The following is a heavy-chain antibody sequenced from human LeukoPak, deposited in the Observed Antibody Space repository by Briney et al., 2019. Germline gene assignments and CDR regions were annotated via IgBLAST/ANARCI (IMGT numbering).Heavy chain of an antibody. D-gene: IGHD1-26*01. CDR1: GGSISPYY. V-gene: IGHV4-59*01. CDR2: IYYNGST. Sequence: SETLSLTCTVSGGSISPYYWSWIRQPPGKGLEWIGYIYYNGSTKYNLSLKSQVTMSVDTSKSQFSLKLTSVTAADTAVYYCARYSGAPTWYFDLWGRGTLVTVS. CDR3: ARYSGAPTWYFDL. J-gene: IGHJ2*01.